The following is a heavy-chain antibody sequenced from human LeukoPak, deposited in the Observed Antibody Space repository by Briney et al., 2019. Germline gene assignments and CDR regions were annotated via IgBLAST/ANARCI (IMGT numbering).Heavy chain of an antibody. J-gene: IGHJ4*02. CDR3: ARGPRGTIFGVVTLYYFDY. CDR2: ISYDGSNK. V-gene: IGHV3-30*04. Sequence: QPGRSLRLSCAASGFTFSSYAMHCVRQAPGKGLEWVAVISYDGSNKYYADSVKGRFTISRDNSKNTLYLQMNSLRAEDTAVYYCARGPRGTIFGVVTLYYFDYWGQGTLVTVSS. D-gene: IGHD3-3*01. CDR1: GFTFSSYA.